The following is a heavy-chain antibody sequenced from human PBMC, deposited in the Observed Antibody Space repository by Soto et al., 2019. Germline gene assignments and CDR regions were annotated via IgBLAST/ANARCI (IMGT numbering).Heavy chain of an antibody. D-gene: IGHD1-26*01. Sequence: GESLKISCAASGFTFSSYGMHWVRQAPGKGLEWVAVIWYDGSNKYYADSVKGRFTISRDNSKNTLYLQMNSLRAEDTAVYYCARDRGSYYYYYGMDVWGQGTTVTVSS. CDR3: ARDRGSYYYYYGMDV. CDR2: IWYDGSNK. J-gene: IGHJ6*02. CDR1: GFTFSSYG. V-gene: IGHV3-33*01.